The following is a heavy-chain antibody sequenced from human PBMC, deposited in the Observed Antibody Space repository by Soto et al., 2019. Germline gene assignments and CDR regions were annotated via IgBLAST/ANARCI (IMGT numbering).Heavy chain of an antibody. CDR1: GFTFSSYG. V-gene: IGHV3-33*01. CDR2: IWYDGSNK. Sequence: GGSLRLSCAASGFTFSSYGMHWVRQAPGKGLEWVAVIWYDGSNKYCADSVKGRFTISRDNSKNTLYLQMNSLRAEDTAVYYCARDFTYSSRYYGMDVWGQGTTVTVSS. J-gene: IGHJ6*02. CDR3: ARDFTYSSRYYGMDV. D-gene: IGHD6-13*01.